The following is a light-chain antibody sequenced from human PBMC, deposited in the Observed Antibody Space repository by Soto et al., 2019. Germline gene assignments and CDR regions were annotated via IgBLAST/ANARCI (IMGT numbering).Light chain of an antibody. CDR2: LNSDGSH. V-gene: IGLV4-69*01. CDR1: SGHSTYT. J-gene: IGLJ2*01. CDR3: QTWGTGYVV. Sequence: QLVLTQSPSASASLGASVKLTCTLSSGHSTYTIAWHQQQPEKGPRYLMNLNSDGSHTKGDGIPDRFSGSSSGSERYLTISSLQSEDEADYYGQTWGTGYVVFGGGTKVTV.